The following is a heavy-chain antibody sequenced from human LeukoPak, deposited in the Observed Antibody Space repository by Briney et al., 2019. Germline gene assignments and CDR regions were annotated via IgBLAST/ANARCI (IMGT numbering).Heavy chain of an antibody. CDR1: GGSISSSSYY. J-gene: IGHJ5*02. Sequence: PSETLSLTCTVSGGSISSSSYYWGWIRQPPGKGLEWIGIIYYSGSTYYNPSIKSRLTISVDTSKNQFSLKLSSVTATDTAVYYCARRGYCSSTSCYEYWFDPWGQGTLVTVSS. CDR2: IYYSGST. V-gene: IGHV4-39*01. CDR3: ARRGYCSSTSCYEYWFDP. D-gene: IGHD2-2*01.